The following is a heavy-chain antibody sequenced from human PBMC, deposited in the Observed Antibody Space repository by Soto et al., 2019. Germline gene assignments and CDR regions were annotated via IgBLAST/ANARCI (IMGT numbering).Heavy chain of an antibody. CDR2: IYYSGST. J-gene: IGHJ6*03. CDR1: GGSISSYY. CDR3: ARRRRDNYYYYYMDV. Sequence: SETLSLTCTVSGGSISSYYWSWIRQPPGKGLEWIGYIYYSGSTNYNPSLKSRVTISVDTSKNQFSLKLSSVTAADTAVYYCARRRRDNYYYYYMDVWGKGTTVTVSS. D-gene: IGHD2-15*01. V-gene: IGHV4-59*08.